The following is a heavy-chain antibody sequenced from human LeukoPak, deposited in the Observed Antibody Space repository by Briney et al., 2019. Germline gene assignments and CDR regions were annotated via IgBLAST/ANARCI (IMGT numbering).Heavy chain of an antibody. J-gene: IGHJ3*02. CDR1: GYTFSSYG. CDR3: ARQIGDYVAFDI. D-gene: IGHD4-17*01. Sequence: GASVKVSCKTSGYTFSSYGVSWVRQAPGQGLEWMGWINPNSGGTNYAQKFQGRVTMTRDTSISTAYMELSRLRSDDTAVYYCARQIGDYVAFDIWGQGTMVTVSS. CDR2: INPNSGGT. V-gene: IGHV1-2*02.